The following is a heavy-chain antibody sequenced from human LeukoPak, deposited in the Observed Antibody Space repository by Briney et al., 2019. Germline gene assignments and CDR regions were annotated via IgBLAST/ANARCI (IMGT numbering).Heavy chain of an antibody. D-gene: IGHD6-19*01. Sequence: PGGSLRLSCAASGLIFSTYSMNWVRQAPGKGLEWVSYISSSSDTIYYADSVKGRFTISRDNAKNSLYLQMNSLRAEDTAVYYCARGQYSSGPEDYWGQGTLVNVSS. CDR1: GLIFSTYS. CDR2: ISSSSDTI. CDR3: ARGQYSSGPEDY. V-gene: IGHV3-48*01. J-gene: IGHJ4*02.